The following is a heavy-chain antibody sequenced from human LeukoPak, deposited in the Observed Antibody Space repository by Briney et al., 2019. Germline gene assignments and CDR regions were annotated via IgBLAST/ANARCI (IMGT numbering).Heavy chain of an antibody. CDR3: ARDQWRFGAYAFDI. J-gene: IGHJ3*02. CDR1: GFTFSNAW. V-gene: IGHV3-30-3*01. Sequence: GGSLRLSCAASGFTFSNAWMSWVRQAPGKGLEWVAVISYDGSNKYYADSVKGRFTISRDNSKNTLYLQMNSLRAEDTAVYYCARDQWRFGAYAFDIWGQGTMVTVSS. CDR2: ISYDGSNK. D-gene: IGHD3-10*01.